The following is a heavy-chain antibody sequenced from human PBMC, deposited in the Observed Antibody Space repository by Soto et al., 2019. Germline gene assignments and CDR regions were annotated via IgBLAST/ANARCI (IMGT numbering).Heavy chain of an antibody. Sequence: QVQLQQWGAGLLKPSETLSLTCAVYGGSFSGYYWSWIRQPPGKGLEWIGEINHSGSTNYNPSLKSRVTISVDTSKNQFSLELSSVTAADTAVYYCARRRLEVSYYFDYWGQGTLVTVSS. J-gene: IGHJ4*02. CDR2: INHSGST. CDR1: GGSFSGYY. CDR3: ARRRLEVSYYFDY. D-gene: IGHD4-17*01. V-gene: IGHV4-34*01.